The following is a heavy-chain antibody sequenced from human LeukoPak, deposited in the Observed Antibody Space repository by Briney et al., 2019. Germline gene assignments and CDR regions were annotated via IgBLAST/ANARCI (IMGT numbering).Heavy chain of an antibody. CDR3: ARGGVVPAAIRSYFDH. CDR1: GFTFSSYA. CDR2: ISYDGSNK. Sequence: SGGSLRLSCAASGFTFSSYAMHWVRQAPGKGLEWVAVISYDGSNKYYADSVKGRFTISRDNSKNTLYLQMNSLRAEDTAVYYCARGGVVPAAIRSYFDHWGQGTLVTVSS. V-gene: IGHV3-30-3*01. J-gene: IGHJ4*02. D-gene: IGHD2-2*02.